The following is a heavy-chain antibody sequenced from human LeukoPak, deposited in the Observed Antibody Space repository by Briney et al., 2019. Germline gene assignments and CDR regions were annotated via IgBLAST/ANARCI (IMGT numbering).Heavy chain of an antibody. V-gene: IGHV1-46*03. CDR3: ACVVKGAFDI. D-gene: IGHD2-21*01. CDR2: INPSGGST. CDR1: GFTFTSYY. J-gene: IGHJ3*02. Sequence: ASVKVSCKASGFTFTSYYMHWVRQAPGQGLEWMGIINPSGGSTSYPQKFQGRVTMTRDTSTSTVYMELSSLRSEDTAVYYCACVVKGAFDIWGQGTLVTVSS.